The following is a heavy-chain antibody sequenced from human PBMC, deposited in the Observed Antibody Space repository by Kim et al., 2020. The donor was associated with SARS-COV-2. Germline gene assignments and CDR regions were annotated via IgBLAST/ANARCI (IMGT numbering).Heavy chain of an antibody. D-gene: IGHD3-3*01. J-gene: IGHJ6*02. Sequence: DSVKGRFTISRDNSENTLYLQMNSLSAEDTAVYYCVTVSGFLVYYGMDVWGQGTTVTVSS. CDR3: VTVSGFLVYYGMDV. V-gene: IGHV3-23*01.